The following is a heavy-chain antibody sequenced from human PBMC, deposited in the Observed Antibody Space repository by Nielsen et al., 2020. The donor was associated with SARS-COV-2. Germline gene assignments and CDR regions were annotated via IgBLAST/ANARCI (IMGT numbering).Heavy chain of an antibody. J-gene: IGHJ5*02. D-gene: IGHD1-26*01. CDR2: IDYRGST. V-gene: IGHV4-31*03. CDR3: ARDDPQRLLRVGWYDP. CDR1: GESINSEGYY. Sequence: SETLSLTCTVSGESINSEGYYWSWIRQNPGKGLEWIGYIDYRGSTYYNTSLRSRASISVDTSKNQFSLRLISVTAADTAVYYCARDDPQRLLRVGWYDPWGRGTLVTVSS.